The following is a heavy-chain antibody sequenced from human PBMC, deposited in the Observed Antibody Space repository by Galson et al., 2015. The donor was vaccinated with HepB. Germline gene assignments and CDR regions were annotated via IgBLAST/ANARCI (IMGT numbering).Heavy chain of an antibody. J-gene: IGHJ4*02. CDR3: ARVGATATNFDY. V-gene: IGHV3-20*04. CDR1: GFTFDDYG. CDR2: INWNGGST. D-gene: IGHD1-26*01. Sequence: SLRLSCAASGFTFDDYGMSWVRQAPGKGLEWVSGINWNGGSTGYADSVKGRFTISRDNAKNSLYLQMNSLRAEDTALYYCARVGATATNFDYWGQGTLVTVSS.